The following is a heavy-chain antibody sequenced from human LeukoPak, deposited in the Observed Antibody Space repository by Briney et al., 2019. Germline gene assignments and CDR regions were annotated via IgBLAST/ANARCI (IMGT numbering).Heavy chain of an antibody. Sequence: TSETLSLTCTVSGGSISSYYWSWIQQPPGKGLEWIGYIYYSGSTNYNPSLKSRVTISVDTSKNRFSLKLSSVTAADTAVYYCARGASNYDILTGYYNVHLFDYWGQGTLVTVSS. CDR3: ARGASNYDILTGYYNVHLFDY. D-gene: IGHD3-9*01. V-gene: IGHV4-59*01. CDR2: IYYSGST. CDR1: GGSISSYY. J-gene: IGHJ4*02.